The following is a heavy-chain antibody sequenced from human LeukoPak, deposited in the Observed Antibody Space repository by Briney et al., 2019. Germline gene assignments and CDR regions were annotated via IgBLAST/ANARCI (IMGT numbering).Heavy chain of an antibody. CDR2: ISSSGSTI. V-gene: IGHV3-48*03. J-gene: IGHJ4*02. D-gene: IGHD6-19*01. CDR3: ARVRVAVAAPYHFDY. CDR1: GFTFSSYE. Sequence: GGSLRLSCAASGFTFSSYEMNWVRQAPGKGLEWVSYISSSGSTIYYADSVKGRFTISRDNAKNSLYLQMNSLRAEDTAVYYCARVRVAVAAPYHFDYWGQGSLVTVSS.